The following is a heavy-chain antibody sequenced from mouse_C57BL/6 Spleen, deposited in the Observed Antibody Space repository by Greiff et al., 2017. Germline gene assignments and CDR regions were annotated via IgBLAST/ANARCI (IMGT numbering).Heavy chain of an antibody. CDR3: ARSRYYGSSYDFDY. CDR2: IHPNSGST. CDR1: GYTFTSYW. D-gene: IGHD1-1*01. Sequence: QVQLQQPGAELVKPGASVKLSCKASGYTFTSYWMHWVKQRPGQGLEWIGMIHPNSGSTNYNEKFKSKATLTVDKSSSTAYMQLSSLTSEDSAVYYCARSRYYGSSYDFDYWGQGTTLTVSS. J-gene: IGHJ2*01. V-gene: IGHV1-64*01.